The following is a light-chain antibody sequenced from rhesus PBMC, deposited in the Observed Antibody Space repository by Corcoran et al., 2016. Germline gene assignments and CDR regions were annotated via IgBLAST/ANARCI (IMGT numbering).Light chain of an antibody. CDR1: ENVNTY. V-gene: IGKV1-74*01. CDR2: KAS. J-gene: IGKJ1*01. CDR3: QHNYVTPGT. Sequence: DIQMTQSPSPLSASVGDRVTITCRTSENVNTYLHWYQHKPRKAPNLLIYKASTLESGVPSRFSGNGSGTDYTFTIRSLQSEDVATYYFQHNYVTPGTFGQGTKVGIK.